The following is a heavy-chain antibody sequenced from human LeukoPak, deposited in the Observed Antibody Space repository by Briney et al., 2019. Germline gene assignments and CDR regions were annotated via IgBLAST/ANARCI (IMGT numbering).Heavy chain of an antibody. CDR3: ARQPGDPYFDY. Sequence: HGESLKISCKGSGYRFTTHWIGWVRQMPGKGLEWMGIIYPGDSDTRYSPSFQGQVTISVDKSIGTAYLQWSSLKASDTAMYCCARQPGDPYFDYWGQGTLVTVAS. CDR1: GYRFTTHW. CDR2: IYPGDSDT. V-gene: IGHV5-51*01. J-gene: IGHJ4*02. D-gene: IGHD7-27*01.